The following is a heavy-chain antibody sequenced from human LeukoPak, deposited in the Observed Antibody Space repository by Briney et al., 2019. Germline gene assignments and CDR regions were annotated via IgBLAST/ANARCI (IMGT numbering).Heavy chain of an antibody. CDR2: SDTDGIST. V-gene: IGHV3-74*01. CDR1: GFTFSSYC. D-gene: IGHD4-17*01. Sequence: GGSLRLSCAASGFTFSSYCMHWVRQAPGKGLVWVSRSDTDGISTNYADSVKGRFTISRDNAKNTLHLQMNSLRAEDTAVYYCARDRDYDGTFDYWGQGTLVTVSS. J-gene: IGHJ4*02. CDR3: ARDRDYDGTFDY.